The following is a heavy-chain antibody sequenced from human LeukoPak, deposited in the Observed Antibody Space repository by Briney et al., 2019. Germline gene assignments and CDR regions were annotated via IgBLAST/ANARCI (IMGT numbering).Heavy chain of an antibody. J-gene: IGHJ4*02. CDR2: FDPEDGET. Sequence: ASVKVSCKVSGYTLTELSMHWVRQAPGKGLEWMGGFDPEDGETIYAQKFQGRVTMTEDTSTDTAYMELSSLRSEDTAVYYCAREGYYYDSSGYSSYYFDYWGQGTLVTVSS. D-gene: IGHD3-22*01. CDR3: AREGYYYDSSGYSSYYFDY. CDR1: GYTLTELS. V-gene: IGHV1-24*01.